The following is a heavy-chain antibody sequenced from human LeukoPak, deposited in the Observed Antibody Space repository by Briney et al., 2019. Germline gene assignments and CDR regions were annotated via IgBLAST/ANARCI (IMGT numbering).Heavy chain of an antibody. CDR3: ARDEWGDAFDI. CDR1: GFTFSSYS. CDR2: ISSTSSYI. D-gene: IGHD1-26*01. J-gene: IGHJ3*02. V-gene: IGHV3-21*01. Sequence: GGSLRLSCAASGFTFSSYSMNWVRQPPGKGLEWISSISSTSSYIHSADSVRGRFTISRDNAKNSLFLQMNSLRAEDTGVYYCARDEWGDAFDIWGQGTMVTVFS.